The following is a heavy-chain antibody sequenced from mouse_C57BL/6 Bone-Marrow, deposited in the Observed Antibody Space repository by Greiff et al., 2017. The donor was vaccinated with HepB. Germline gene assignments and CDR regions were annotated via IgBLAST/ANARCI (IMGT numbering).Heavy chain of an antibody. D-gene: IGHD1-1*01. J-gene: IGHJ2*01. V-gene: IGHV1-47*01. CDR2: FHPYNDDT. CDR3: ERQGYYGSSYGYFDY. CDR1: GYTFTTYP. Sequence: QVQLQQSGAELVKPGASVKMSCKASGYTFTTYPIEWMKQNHGKSLEWIGNFHPYNDDTKYNEKFKGKATLTVEKSSSTVYLELSRLTSDDSAVYDCERQGYYGSSYGYFDYWGKGTTLTVSS.